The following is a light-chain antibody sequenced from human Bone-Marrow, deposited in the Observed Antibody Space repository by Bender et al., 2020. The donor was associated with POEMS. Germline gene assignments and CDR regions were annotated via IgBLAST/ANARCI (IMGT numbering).Light chain of an antibody. Sequence: QSVLTQPPSASGTPGQRVTISCSGSSSNIGSNYVSWYQQLPGAAPRLLIYRDNERPSGVPDRFAGSKSGTSASLAISGLRSEDEADYYCAAWDDTLNGWVFGGGTKLTVL. CDR1: SSNIGSNY. V-gene: IGLV1-47*01. CDR3: AAWDDTLNGWV. J-gene: IGLJ2*01. CDR2: RDN.